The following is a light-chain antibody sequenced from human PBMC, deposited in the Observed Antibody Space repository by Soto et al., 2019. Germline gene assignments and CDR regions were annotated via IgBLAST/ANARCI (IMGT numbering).Light chain of an antibody. J-gene: IGLJ3*02. V-gene: IGLV8-61*01. CDR2: STD. CDR1: SGSVSTTYY. Sequence: QTVVTQEPSFSVSPGRTVTLTCGLSSGSVSTTYYPTWYQQTPGQAPRTLIYSTDTRSSGVPDXFSGSILGNKAALTITGAQADDESDYYCVLYMGRGIWVFGGGTQLTVL. CDR3: VLYMGRGIWV.